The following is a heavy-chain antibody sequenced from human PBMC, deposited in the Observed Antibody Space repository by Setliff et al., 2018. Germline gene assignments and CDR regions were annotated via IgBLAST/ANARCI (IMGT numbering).Heavy chain of an antibody. Sequence: SETLCLTCTVSGGSISTYYWSWIRQTPVKGLEWIGYVYYSGTTNYNPLFKSRVTISVDRPKNQFSLKLSSVTAADTGVYYCARDSALHSYHYDSSGYLDYWGQGALVTVSS. CDR3: ARDSALHSYHYDSSGYLDY. CDR1: GGSISTYY. D-gene: IGHD3-22*01. J-gene: IGHJ4*02. CDR2: VYYSGTT. V-gene: IGHV4-59*01.